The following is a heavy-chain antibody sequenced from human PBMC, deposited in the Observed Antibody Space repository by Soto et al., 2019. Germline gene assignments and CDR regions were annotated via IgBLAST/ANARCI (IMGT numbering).Heavy chain of an antibody. D-gene: IGHD3-22*01. J-gene: IGHJ4*02. V-gene: IGHV1-18*01. CDR2: ISAYNGNT. Sequence: ASVKVSSKASGYTFTSYAISWVRQAPGQGLEWMGWISAYNGNTKYAQKLQGRVTMTRDTSISTAYMELSRLRSDDTAVYYCACDSSGYFLFDYWGQGTLVTVSS. CDR1: GYTFTSYA. CDR3: ACDSSGYFLFDY.